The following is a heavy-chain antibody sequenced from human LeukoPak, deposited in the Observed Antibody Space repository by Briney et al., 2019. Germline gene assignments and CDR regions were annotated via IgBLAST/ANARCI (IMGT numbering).Heavy chain of an antibody. Sequence: SETLSLTCTVSGGSISSSSYYWGWIRQPPGKGLEWIGSIYYSGSTYYNPSLKSRVTISVDTSKNHFSVKLSSVTAADTAVYYCAREYYFDSTGYLYWGQGTLVTVSS. V-gene: IGHV4-39*02. CDR3: AREYYFDSTGYLY. CDR1: GGSISSSSYY. CDR2: IYYSGST. J-gene: IGHJ4*02. D-gene: IGHD3-22*01.